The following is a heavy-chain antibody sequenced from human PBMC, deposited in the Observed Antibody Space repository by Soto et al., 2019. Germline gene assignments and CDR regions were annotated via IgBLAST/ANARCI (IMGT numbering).Heavy chain of an antibody. Sequence: PSETLSLTCAVSGGSISSSNWWSWVRQPPGKGLEWIGEIYHSGSTNYNPSLKSQVTISVDKSKNQFSLKLSSVTAADTAVYYCARADPGYYYDSRRWFDPWGQGTLVTVSS. V-gene: IGHV4-4*02. D-gene: IGHD3-22*01. J-gene: IGHJ5*02. CDR2: IYHSGST. CDR1: GGSISSSNW. CDR3: ARADPGYYYDSRRWFDP.